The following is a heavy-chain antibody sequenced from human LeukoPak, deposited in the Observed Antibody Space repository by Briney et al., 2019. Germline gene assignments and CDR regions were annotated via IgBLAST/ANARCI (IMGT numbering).Heavy chain of an antibody. CDR3: VRDTVAGTNWFDP. CDR1: GYTFTSYY. D-gene: IGHD6-19*01. CDR2: INPSGGST. V-gene: IGHV1-46*01. J-gene: IGHJ5*02. Sequence: ASVKVSFKASGYTFTSYYMHWVRQAPGQGLEWMGIINPSGGSTSYAQKFQGRVTMTRDTSTSTVYMELSSLRSEDTAVYYCVRDTVAGTNWFDPWGQGTLVTVSS.